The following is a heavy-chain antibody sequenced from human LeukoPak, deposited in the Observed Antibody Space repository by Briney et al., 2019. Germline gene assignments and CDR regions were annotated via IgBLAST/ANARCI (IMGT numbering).Heavy chain of an antibody. J-gene: IGHJ4*02. D-gene: IGHD3-10*01. CDR3: VAEEYGTGSYYKSSV. V-gene: IGHV4-39*01. CDR1: AGSIGSDALY. CDR2: IHYTRSYSGTT. Sequence: PSETLSLTCIVSAGSIGSDALYWGWIRQSPGKGLEWIGSIHYTRSYSGTTYYNPSLESRVTVSTDRSKNLCSLKLTSVTAADTAVYCCVAEEYGTGSYYKSSVWGKGTLVTVSS.